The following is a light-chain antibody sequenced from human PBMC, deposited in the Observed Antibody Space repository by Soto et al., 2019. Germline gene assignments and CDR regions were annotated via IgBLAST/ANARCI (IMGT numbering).Light chain of an antibody. V-gene: IGKV3-20*01. CDR2: GAS. Sequence: ESMLTQSPGTLSLSPGDRATLSCRASRSVSSRYITWYQQKPGQAPRLFIYGASIRATGIPDRFSGSGSGTDFTLTISRLEAEDFAVYYCQQFGDSPPAFTFGQGTKLEI. J-gene: IGKJ2*01. CDR3: QQFGDSPPAFT. CDR1: RSVSSRY.